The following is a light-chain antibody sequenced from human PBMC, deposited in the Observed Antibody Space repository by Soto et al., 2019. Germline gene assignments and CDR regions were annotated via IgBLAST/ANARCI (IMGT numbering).Light chain of an antibody. V-gene: IGKV3-11*01. CDR3: QQRTSWHPT. CDR1: QNVNNH. CDR2: DTS. J-gene: IGKJ5*01. Sequence: EIVLTQSPATLSLSPGERATLSCKASQNVNNHLVWYQQKSGQAPRLVIYDTSTRASDFPARFSGRGSGTDFTLTISSLEPEDFAVSYCQQRTSWHPTFGQGTRLDIK.